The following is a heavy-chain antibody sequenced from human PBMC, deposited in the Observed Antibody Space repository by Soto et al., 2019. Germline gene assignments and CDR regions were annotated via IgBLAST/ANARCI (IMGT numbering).Heavy chain of an antibody. CDR3: AKDQPIYDILTGFDY. J-gene: IGHJ4*02. CDR2: ISGSGGST. Sequence: SCTSSGRTVGRYALSRWRPDQEKGLEWVSAISGSGGSTYYADSVKGRFTISRDNSKNTLYLQMNSLRAEDTAVYYCAKDQPIYDILTGFDYWGQGTLVTVSS. CDR1: GRTVGRYA. V-gene: IGHV3-23*01. D-gene: IGHD3-9*01.